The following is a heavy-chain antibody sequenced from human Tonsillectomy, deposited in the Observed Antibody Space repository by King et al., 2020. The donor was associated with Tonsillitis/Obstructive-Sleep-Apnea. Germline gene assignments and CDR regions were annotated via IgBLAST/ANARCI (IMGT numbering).Heavy chain of an antibody. CDR2: IYPDDSDT. CDR3: ARPVGVAGTGFYFDY. V-gene: IGHV5-51*03. Sequence: QLVQSGAEVKKPGESLKISCKGSGYSFSRYWIGWVRQMPGKGLEWMGIIYPDDSDTEYSPSFQGQVSISADKSINTAYLQWSSLKASDTAMYYCARPVGVAGTGFYFDYWGEGTLVTVSS. J-gene: IGHJ4*02. CDR1: GYSFSRYW. D-gene: IGHD1-1*01.